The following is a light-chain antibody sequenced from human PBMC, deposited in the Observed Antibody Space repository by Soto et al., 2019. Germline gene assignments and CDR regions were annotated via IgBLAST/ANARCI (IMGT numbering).Light chain of an antibody. Sequence: IVLTQSPGTLSLSPGERATLSCMGSQSVSSYLAWYQQKPGQAPRLLIYGASSRATGIPDRFSGSGSGTDFTLTISRLEPEDFAVYYCQHYGSSPPWTFGQGTKV. CDR1: QSVSSY. CDR2: GAS. CDR3: QHYGSSPPWT. J-gene: IGKJ1*01. V-gene: IGKV3-20*01.